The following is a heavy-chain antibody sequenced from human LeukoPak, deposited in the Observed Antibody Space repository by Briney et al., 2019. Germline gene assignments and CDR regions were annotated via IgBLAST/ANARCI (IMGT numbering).Heavy chain of an antibody. CDR1: GGSFSGYY. J-gene: IGHJ4*02. CDR2: INHSGST. D-gene: IGHD3-22*01. V-gene: IGHV4-34*01. CDR3: AGAYYYDSSGPIDY. Sequence: PSETLSLTCAVYGGSFSGYYWSWIRQPPGKGLEWIGEINHSGSTNYNPSLKSRVTISVDTSKNQFSLKLSSVTAADTAVYYCAGAYYYDSSGPIDYWGQGTLVTVSS.